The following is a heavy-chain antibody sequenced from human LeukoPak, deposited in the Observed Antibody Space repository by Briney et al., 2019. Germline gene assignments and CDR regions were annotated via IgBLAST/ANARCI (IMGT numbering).Heavy chain of an antibody. CDR2: IYYSGST. CDR1: GGSISSSSYY. J-gene: IGHJ4*02. CDR3: ASTYDILTRQDY. V-gene: IGHV4-39*07. Sequence: SETLSLTCAVSGGSISSSSYYWGWIRQPPGKGLEWIGSIYYSGSTYYNPSLKSRVTISVDTSKNQFSLKLSSVTAADTAVYYCASTYDILTRQDYWGQGTLVTVSS. D-gene: IGHD3-9*01.